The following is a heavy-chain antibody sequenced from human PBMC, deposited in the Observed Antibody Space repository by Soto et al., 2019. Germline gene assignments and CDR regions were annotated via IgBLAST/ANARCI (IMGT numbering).Heavy chain of an antibody. V-gene: IGHV1-69*02. CDR2: IIPILGIA. CDR3: AMLCSGGSCYSDDAFGI. Sequence: QVQLVQSGAEVKKPGSSVKVSCKASGGTFSSYTISWVRQAPGQGLEWMGRIIPILGIANDAQKFQGRVTITADKSTSTAYMELSSRGSEDTAVYYCAMLCSGGSCYSDDAFGIWGQGTMVTVSS. J-gene: IGHJ3*02. D-gene: IGHD2-15*01. CDR1: GGTFSSYT.